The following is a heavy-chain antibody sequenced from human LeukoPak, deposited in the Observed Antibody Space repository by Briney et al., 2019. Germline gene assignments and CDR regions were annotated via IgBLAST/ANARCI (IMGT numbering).Heavy chain of an antibody. Sequence: GGSLRLSCAASGFTFSSYAMHWVRQAPGKGLEYVSAISSNGGSTYYANSVKGRFTISRDNSKNTLYLQMGSLRAEDMAVYYCARAAHYCGGDCYHHAYYFDYWGQGTLVTVSS. CDR3: ARAAHYCGGDCYHHAYYFDY. CDR2: ISSNGGST. J-gene: IGHJ4*02. V-gene: IGHV3-64*01. D-gene: IGHD2-21*02. CDR1: GFTFSSYA.